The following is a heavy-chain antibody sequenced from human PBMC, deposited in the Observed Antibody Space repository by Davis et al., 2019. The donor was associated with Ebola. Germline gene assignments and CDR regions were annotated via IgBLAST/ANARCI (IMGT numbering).Heavy chain of an antibody. CDR3: ARQPRSTRSPEYYHGLDV. CDR1: RGSTTSHF. J-gene: IGHJ6*02. CDR2: IFYTGST. Sequence: PSETLSLTCAVSRGSTTSHFWSRIRQSPWQGLEWIGSIFYTGSTNLNPSLRSRVTLSVDRPKNQFSLNQTSVTAADTAVNFCARQPRSTRSPEYYHGLDVWGQGTTVVVSS. V-gene: IGHV4-59*11. D-gene: IGHD3-16*01.